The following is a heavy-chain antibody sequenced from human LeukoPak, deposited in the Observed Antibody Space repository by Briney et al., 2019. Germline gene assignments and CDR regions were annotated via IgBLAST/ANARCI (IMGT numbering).Heavy chain of an antibody. CDR2: ISVNNGNT. J-gene: IGHJ4*02. V-gene: IGHV1-18*01. Sequence: ASVNVSCKASGYAFSFYGINWVRQAPGQGLEWMGFISVNNGNTHYVEKFQGRVTMATDTSTSTAYLEVRSLRSDDTAVYYCQRITIFGVVIDFDYWGPGTLVTVSS. CDR1: GYAFSFYG. D-gene: IGHD3-3*01. CDR3: QRITIFGVVIDFDY.